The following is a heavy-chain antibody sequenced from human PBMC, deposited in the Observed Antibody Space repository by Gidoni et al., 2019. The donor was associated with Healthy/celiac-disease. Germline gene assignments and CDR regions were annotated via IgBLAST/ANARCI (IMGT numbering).Heavy chain of an antibody. CDR1: GGSISSYY. CDR3: ARAGLDTAMRYYYYYGMDV. D-gene: IGHD5-18*01. V-gene: IGHV4-59*01. CDR2: IYYSRST. Sequence: QVQLPESGPGLVQPSETLSITCTVSGGSISSYYWSWIRQHPGKGLEWIGYIYYSRSTNYNPSLKSRVTISVDTSKNQFSLKLSSVTAADTAVYYCARAGLDTAMRYYYYYGMDVWGQGTTVTVSS. J-gene: IGHJ6*02.